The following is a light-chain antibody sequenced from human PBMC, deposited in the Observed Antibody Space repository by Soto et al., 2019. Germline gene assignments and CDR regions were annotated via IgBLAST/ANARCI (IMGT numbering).Light chain of an antibody. Sequence: EIVMTQSPATLSVSPGERVTLSCRASQSFAVNLAWYQQKPGQAPRLLIYGASTRVTGIPAKFSGSGSGTEFTLTISSLQSEDFAVYYCQQYHNWPVTFGQGTKLEFK. CDR1: QSFAVN. CDR2: GAS. J-gene: IGKJ2*01. CDR3: QQYHNWPVT. V-gene: IGKV3-15*01.